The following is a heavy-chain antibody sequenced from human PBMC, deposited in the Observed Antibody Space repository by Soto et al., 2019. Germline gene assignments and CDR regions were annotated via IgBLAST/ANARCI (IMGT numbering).Heavy chain of an antibody. CDR2: ISSSSTI. CDR3: AIVADILNWIVL. Sequence: GGSLRLSCAASGFTFSSYSMNWVRQAPGKGLEWVSYISSSSTIYYADSVKGRFTISRDNAKNSLYLQMNSLRAEDTAVYYCAIVADILNWIVLCGQAPLGTGSS. D-gene: IGHD3-9*01. V-gene: IGHV3-48*01. CDR1: GFTFSSYS. J-gene: IGHJ4*02.